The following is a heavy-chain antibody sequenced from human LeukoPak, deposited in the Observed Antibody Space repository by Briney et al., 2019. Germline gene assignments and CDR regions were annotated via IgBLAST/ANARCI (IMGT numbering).Heavy chain of an antibody. CDR2: ISAYNGNT. Sequence: ASVKVSCKASGYTFTSYGISWVRQAPGQGLEWMGWISAYNGNTNYAQKLQGRVTMTTDTPTSTAYMELRSLRSDDTAVYYCARGGIVATHYYYYYYYMDVWGKGTTVTISS. D-gene: IGHD5-12*01. J-gene: IGHJ6*03. V-gene: IGHV1-18*01. CDR1: GYTFTSYG. CDR3: ARGGIVATHYYYYYYYMDV.